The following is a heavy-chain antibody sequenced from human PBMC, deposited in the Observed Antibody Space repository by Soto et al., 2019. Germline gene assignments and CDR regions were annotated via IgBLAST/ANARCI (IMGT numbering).Heavy chain of an antibody. J-gene: IGHJ6*02. V-gene: IGHV4-59*01. CDR2: IYYSGST. CDR1: GGSISSYY. D-gene: IGHD6-13*01. Sequence: KPSETLSLTCTVSGGSISSYYWSWIRQPPGKGLEWIGYIYYSGSTNYNPSLKSRVTISVDTSKNQFSLKLSSVTAADTAVYYCARRIAAAGSYYYYGMDVWGQGTTVTSP. CDR3: ARRIAAAGSYYYYGMDV.